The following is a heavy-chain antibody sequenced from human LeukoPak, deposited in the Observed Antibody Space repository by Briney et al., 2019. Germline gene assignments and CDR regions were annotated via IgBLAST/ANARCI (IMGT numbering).Heavy chain of an antibody. CDR1: GFTFSSYA. D-gene: IGHD4/OR15-4a*01. CDR2: ISYDGSNK. Sequence: GRSLRLSCAASGFTFSSYAMHWVRQAPGKGLEWVAVISYDGSNKYYADSVKGRFTISRDNSKNTLHLQMNSLRAEDTAVYYCARVISDYVDYWGQGTLVTVSS. CDR3: ARVISDYVDY. V-gene: IGHV3-30-3*01. J-gene: IGHJ4*02.